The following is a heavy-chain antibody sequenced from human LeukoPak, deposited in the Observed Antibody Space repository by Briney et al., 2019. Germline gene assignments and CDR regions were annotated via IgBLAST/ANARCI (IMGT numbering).Heavy chain of an antibody. CDR3: ARGDTETIHLDY. D-gene: IGHD5-18*01. CDR2: ISSSGSTT. CDR1: GFTFRSYE. V-gene: IGHV3-48*03. Sequence: GGSLRLSCAASGFTFRSYEMNWVRRALGKGLEWVSYISSSGSTTYYADSVKGRFTISRDNAKKSLYLQMNSLRAEDTALYYCARGDTETIHLDYWGQGSLVTVSS. J-gene: IGHJ4*02.